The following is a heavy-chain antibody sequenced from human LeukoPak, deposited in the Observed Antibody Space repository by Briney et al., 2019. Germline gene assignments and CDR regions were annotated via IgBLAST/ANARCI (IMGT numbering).Heavy chain of an antibody. J-gene: IGHJ5*02. D-gene: IGHD2-2*01. V-gene: IGHV3-30-3*01. Sequence: GGSLGLSCAASGFTFSSYAMHWVRQAPGKGLEWVAVISYDGSNKYYADSVKGRFTISRDNSKNTLYLQMNSLRAEDTAVYHCARGLPLGYCSSTSCHGGWFDPWGQGTLVTVSS. CDR2: ISYDGSNK. CDR1: GFTFSSYA. CDR3: ARGLPLGYCSSTSCHGGWFDP.